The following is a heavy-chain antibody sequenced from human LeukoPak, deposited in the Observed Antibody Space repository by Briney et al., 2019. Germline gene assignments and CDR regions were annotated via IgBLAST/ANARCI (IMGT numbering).Heavy chain of an antibody. CDR1: GYTFTSYG. D-gene: IGHD2-21*02. J-gene: IGHJ4*02. V-gene: IGHV1-18*01. Sequence: ASVKVSCKASGYTFTSYGISRVRQAPGQGLEWMGWISAYNGNTNYAQKLQGRVTMTTDTSTSTAYMELRSLRSDDTAVYYCARVHPSCGGDCYAFDYWGQGTLVTVSS. CDR2: ISAYNGNT. CDR3: ARVHPSCGGDCYAFDY.